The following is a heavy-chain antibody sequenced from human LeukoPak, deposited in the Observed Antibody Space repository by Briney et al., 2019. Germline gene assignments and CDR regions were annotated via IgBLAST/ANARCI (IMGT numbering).Heavy chain of an antibody. Sequence: GGSLRLSCAASGFTFSGSAMHWVRQASGKGLEWVGRIRSKANSYATAYAASVKGRFTISRDDSKNTAYLQMNSLKTEHTAVYFCTRPPYSGSPDYWGQGTLVTVSS. CDR2: IRSKANSYAT. CDR3: TRPPYSGSPDY. D-gene: IGHD1-26*01. V-gene: IGHV3-73*01. CDR1: GFTFSGSA. J-gene: IGHJ4*02.